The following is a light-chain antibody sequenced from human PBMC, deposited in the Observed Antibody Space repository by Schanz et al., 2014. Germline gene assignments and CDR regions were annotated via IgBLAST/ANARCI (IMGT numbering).Light chain of an antibody. J-gene: IGKJ5*01. V-gene: IGKV3-20*01. Sequence: EIVMTQSPATLSVSPGERATLSCRASQSVSSNLAWYQQKPGQAPRLLIYGASTRASGIPDRFSGSGSGTDFTLTISRLEPADFAVYFCQHYGSSSSITFGQGTRLE. CDR3: QHYGSSSSIT. CDR2: GAS. CDR1: QSVSSN.